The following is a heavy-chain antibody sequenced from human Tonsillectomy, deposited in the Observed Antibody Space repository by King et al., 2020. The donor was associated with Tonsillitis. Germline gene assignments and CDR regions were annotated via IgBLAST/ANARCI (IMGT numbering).Heavy chain of an antibody. D-gene: IGHD4-17*01. CDR2: INTSGGT. J-gene: IGHJ4*02. Sequence: QLQESGPGLVKPSETLSLTCTVSGGSLSTYYWSWIRQPAGKGLEWIGRINTSGGTNYNPSLKSQVTMSVDTSKNQFSLRLRSVTAADTAVYYCARDPAAEEYGDYWFDYWGQGTLVTVSS. CDR3: ARDPAAEEYGDYWFDY. CDR1: GGSLSTYY. V-gene: IGHV4-4*07.